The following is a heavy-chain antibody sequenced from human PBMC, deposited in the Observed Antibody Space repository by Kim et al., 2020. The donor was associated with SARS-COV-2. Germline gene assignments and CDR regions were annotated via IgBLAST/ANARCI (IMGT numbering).Heavy chain of an antibody. D-gene: IGHD3-9*01. Sequence: GGSLRLSCTPSGFTVDDYGMSWVRQVPGKGLEWVASITWDGKGIGYADSVKGRFTISRDSARNFLHLQMDSLRAEDTALYHCARDAYFDGSGFYGLDSWG. CDR1: GFTVDDYG. CDR2: ITWDGKGI. CDR3: ARDAYFDGSGFYGLDS. J-gene: IGHJ5*01. V-gene: IGHV3-20*01.